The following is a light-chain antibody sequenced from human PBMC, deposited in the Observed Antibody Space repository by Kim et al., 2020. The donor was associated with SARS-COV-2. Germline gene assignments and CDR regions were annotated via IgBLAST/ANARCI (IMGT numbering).Light chain of an antibody. Sequence: SPGERATLACRASQSVSSTYLAWYQQKPGQAPRLLIYGASSRATGIPDRFSGSGSGTDFTLTISRLEPEDFAVYYCQQFGSSSYTFGQGTKLEI. V-gene: IGKV3-20*01. J-gene: IGKJ2*01. CDR2: GAS. CDR1: QSVSSTY. CDR3: QQFGSSSYT.